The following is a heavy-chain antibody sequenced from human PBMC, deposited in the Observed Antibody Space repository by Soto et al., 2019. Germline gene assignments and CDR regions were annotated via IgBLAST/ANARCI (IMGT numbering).Heavy chain of an antibody. CDR2: ISSGASNM. D-gene: IGHD3-3*01. J-gene: IGHJ6*02. CDR1: GFAFSGFE. Sequence: EEQLVESGGGLEQPGGSLRLSCAASGFAFSGFEMNWVRQAPGKGLEWVSYISSGASNMYYADSVKGRFTISRDNAQSSLYLQMNSLRVEDTAVYYCARDPNYDFWSGYRNKEGTYGMDVWGQGTTVTVSS. CDR3: ARDPNYDFWSGYRNKEGTYGMDV. V-gene: IGHV3-48*03.